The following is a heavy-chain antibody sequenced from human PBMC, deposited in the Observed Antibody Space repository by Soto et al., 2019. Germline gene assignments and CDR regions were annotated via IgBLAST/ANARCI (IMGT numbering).Heavy chain of an antibody. Sequence: EVQLVESGGGVVQPGGSLRLSCTASGFTFNTHWMHWVRQAPGKGLVWVSRIYFDGITTNYADSVKGRLTVARDNAKNTVERHVNTRRDEDTAVYYCARGGARGVDYWGQGTLVTVAS. CDR3: ARGGARGVDY. CDR1: GFTFNTHW. D-gene: IGHD3-10*01. CDR2: IYFDGITT. J-gene: IGHJ4*02. V-gene: IGHV3-74*01.